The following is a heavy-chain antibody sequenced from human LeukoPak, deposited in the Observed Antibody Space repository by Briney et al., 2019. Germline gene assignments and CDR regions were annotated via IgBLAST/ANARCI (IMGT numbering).Heavy chain of an antibody. D-gene: IGHD5-18*01. Sequence: PGGSLRLSCAASGFTFSSYAIHWVRQAPGKGLEWVAVISYDGSNKYYADSVKGRFTISRDNSKNTLYLQMNSLRAEDTAVYYCASMDTTMATIIDYWGQGTLVTVSS. CDR2: ISYDGSNK. J-gene: IGHJ4*02. V-gene: IGHV3-30-3*01. CDR1: GFTFSSYA. CDR3: ASMDTTMATIIDY.